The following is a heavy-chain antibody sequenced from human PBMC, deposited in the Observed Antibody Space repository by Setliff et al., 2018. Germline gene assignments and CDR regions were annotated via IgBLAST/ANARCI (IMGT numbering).Heavy chain of an antibody. CDR3: ARESAWGMITFGLIDY. CDR2: ISSSSSYI. J-gene: IGHJ4*02. Sequence: GGSLRLSCAASGFTFSSYSMNWVRQAPGKGLEWVSSISSSSSYIYYADSVRGRFTISRDNAKNSLYLQMNSLRAEDTAVYYCARESAWGMITFGLIDYWGQGTLVTVSS. D-gene: IGHD3-16*01. V-gene: IGHV3-21*01. CDR1: GFTFSSYS.